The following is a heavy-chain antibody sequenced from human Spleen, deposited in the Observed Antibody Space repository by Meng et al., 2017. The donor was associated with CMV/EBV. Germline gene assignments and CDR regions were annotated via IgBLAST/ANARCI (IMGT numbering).Heavy chain of an antibody. CDR2: LSGSGGSR. CDR3: AKSTESVWGNSRSYYFDY. CDR1: GLNVRSNY. D-gene: IGHD3-16*02. V-gene: IGHV3-23*01. Sequence: GEYLKIYCPSSGLNVRSNYMSWVRQAPGKGLEWVSGLSGSGGSRYYADSVRGRFTISRDNSKNTLYLQMNSLRADDTAVYYCAKSTESVWGNSRSYYFDYWGQGTLVTVSS. J-gene: IGHJ4*02.